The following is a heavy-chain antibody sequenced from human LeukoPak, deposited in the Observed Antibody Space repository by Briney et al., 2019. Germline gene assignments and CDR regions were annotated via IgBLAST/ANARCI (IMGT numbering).Heavy chain of an antibody. Sequence: PSETLSLTCTVSGGSISSYYWSRIRQPAGKGLEWIGRIYTSGSTNYNPSLKSRVTISVDKSKNQFSLKLSSVTAADTAVYYCASNGYSYGGGIDYWGQGTLVTVSS. CDR1: GGSISSYY. CDR2: IYTSGST. J-gene: IGHJ4*02. CDR3: ASNGYSYGGGIDY. V-gene: IGHV4-4*07. D-gene: IGHD5-18*01.